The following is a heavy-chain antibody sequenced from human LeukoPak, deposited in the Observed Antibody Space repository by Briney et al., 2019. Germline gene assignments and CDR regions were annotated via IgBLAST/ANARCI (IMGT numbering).Heavy chain of an antibody. D-gene: IGHD1-1*01. CDR1: GASINNNNYY. CDR2: ISYTGTT. J-gene: IGHJ4*02. V-gene: IGHV4-39*01. CDR3: AKHAYPGTTAPFGF. Sequence: PSVTLSLTCAVSGASINNNNYYWGWSRQPPGKGLQWIGSISYTGTTYYNPSLESQVTISVDTSKSQFSLNLTSATAADTAFYYCAKHAYPGTTAPFGFWGQGTLVTVSS.